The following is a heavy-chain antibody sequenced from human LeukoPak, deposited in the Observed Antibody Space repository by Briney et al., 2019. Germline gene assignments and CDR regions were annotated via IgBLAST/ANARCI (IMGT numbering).Heavy chain of an antibody. CDR2: ISISGDRT. D-gene: IGHD5/OR15-5a*01. Sequence: PGGSLRLSCAASGFAFSSHAMTWVRQAPGKGLEWVSAISISGDRTYYAHSVKGRFTISRDNSKNTVYLQMNSLRAEDTAVYYCARSTSGTFDHWGQGMLVTVSS. CDR1: GFAFSSHA. J-gene: IGHJ4*02. V-gene: IGHV3-23*01. CDR3: ARSTSGTFDH.